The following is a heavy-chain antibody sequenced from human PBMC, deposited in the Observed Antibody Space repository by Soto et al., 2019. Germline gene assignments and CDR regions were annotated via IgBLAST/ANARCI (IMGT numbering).Heavy chain of an antibody. CDR2: ISDSGGTI. J-gene: IGHJ4*02. CDR3: ASHRPGMAPEPDY. V-gene: IGHV3-23*01. CDR1: GLTFSSYS. Sequence: GESLKISCAGSGLTFSSYSMSWVRQAPGKGLGWVSVISDSGGTIHYEDSVKGRFTISRDNSKNTLYLQMNSLRAEATAVYYCASHRPGMAPEPDYWGQGTLVTVSS.